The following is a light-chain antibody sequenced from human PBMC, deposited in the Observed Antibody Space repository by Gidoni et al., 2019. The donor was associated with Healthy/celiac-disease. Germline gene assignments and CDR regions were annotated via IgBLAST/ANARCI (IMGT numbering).Light chain of an antibody. CDR2: WAS. Sequence: DIVMTQSPDSLAVSLGERATNNCKSSQSVLYSSNNKNYFARYQQKPGQPPKLLIYWASTRESGVPDRFSGSGSGTDFTLTISSLQAEDVAVYYCQQYYSTPQTFGQGTKVEIK. J-gene: IGKJ1*01. CDR3: QQYYSTPQT. V-gene: IGKV4-1*01. CDR1: QSVLYSSNNKNY.